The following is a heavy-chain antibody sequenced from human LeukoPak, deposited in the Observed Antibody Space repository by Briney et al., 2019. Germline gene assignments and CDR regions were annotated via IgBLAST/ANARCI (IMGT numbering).Heavy chain of an antibody. V-gene: IGHV4-39*01. CDR2: VYYSGST. CDR3: ARQGGDNGYYYFDF. J-gene: IGHJ4*02. CDR1: GGSIRSSHYY. Sequence: PSETLSLTCSVSGGSIRSSHYYWGWIRQSPGQGLEWIASVYYSGSTYYTPSLKSRVTISIDTSKNQFSLKLTSVTAADTAVFYCARQGGDNGYYYFDFWGQGTLVTVSS. D-gene: IGHD4-17*01.